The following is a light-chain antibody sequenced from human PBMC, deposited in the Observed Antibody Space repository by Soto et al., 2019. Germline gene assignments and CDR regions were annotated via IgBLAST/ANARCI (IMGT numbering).Light chain of an antibody. CDR3: QQYNSYRWT. CDR2: DAP. V-gene: IGKV1-5*01. CDR1: QSISSW. J-gene: IGKJ1*01. Sequence: DIQMTQSPSTLSASVGDRVTITCRASQSISSWLAWYQQKPGKAPKLLIYDAPSLESGVPSRFSGSGSGTEFTLTISSLQPDDFATYYCQQYNSYRWTFGQGTKV.